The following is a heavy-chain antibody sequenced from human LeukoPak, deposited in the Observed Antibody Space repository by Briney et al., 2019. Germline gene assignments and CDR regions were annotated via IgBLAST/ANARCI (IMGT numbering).Heavy chain of an antibody. Sequence: ASVKVSCKSSGYTFINYGINWVRQAPGQGLEWMGWISTYNGKTEYAQKFQDRITMTTDTSTSTASLELRSLRSDDTAVYFCARHYCIEIDCSMIQTYFDYWGQGTLVTVSS. J-gene: IGHJ4*02. D-gene: IGHD2-21*02. V-gene: IGHV1-18*01. CDR2: ISTYNGKT. CDR1: GYTFINYG. CDR3: ARHYCIEIDCSMIQTYFDY.